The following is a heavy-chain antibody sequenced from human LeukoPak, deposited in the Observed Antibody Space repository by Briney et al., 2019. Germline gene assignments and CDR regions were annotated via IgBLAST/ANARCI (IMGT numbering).Heavy chain of an antibody. CDR3: ARRRYFDL. CDR1: GGSISSDDSY. Sequence: NPSETLSLTCTVSGGSISSDDSYWTWIRQPPGKGLEWIGYIHYSGSSYYTPSLKSRVTMSVDTSENQFSLKLTSATAADTAVYYCARRRYFDLWGRGTLVTVSS. CDR2: IHYSGSS. V-gene: IGHV4-30-4*01. J-gene: IGHJ2*01.